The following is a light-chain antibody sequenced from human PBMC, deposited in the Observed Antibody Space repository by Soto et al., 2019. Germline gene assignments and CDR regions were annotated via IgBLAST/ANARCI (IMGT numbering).Light chain of an antibody. CDR2: DVN. V-gene: IGLV2-14*03. J-gene: IGLJ1*01. Sequence: QSALTQPASVXXXXXXXXXXSCTGTSSDVGAYNYVSWYQQYPGKVPKLMIYDVNNRPSGVSNRFSGSKSGNTASLTISGLQAEDEADYYCCSYTTTDIYVFGTGTKLTVL. CDR3: CSYTTTDIYV. CDR1: SSDVGAYNY.